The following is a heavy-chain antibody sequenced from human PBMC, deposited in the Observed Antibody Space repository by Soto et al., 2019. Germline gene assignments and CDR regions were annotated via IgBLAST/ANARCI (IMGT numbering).Heavy chain of an antibody. CDR2: IDYSGST. J-gene: IGHJ6*02. Sequence: QVQLQESGPRLVKPSQTLSLTCTVSGASISSGDYYWCWIRQPRGKGPEWMGYIDYSGSTYYNSSLKSQVNMSDDTSKNQFSQQLSSVTAADTAMYYCARDSNYYYYYGMDVWGQGTTVTVSS. V-gene: IGHV4-30-4*01. CDR1: GASISSGDYY. D-gene: IGHD4-4*01. CDR3: ARDSNYYYYYGMDV.